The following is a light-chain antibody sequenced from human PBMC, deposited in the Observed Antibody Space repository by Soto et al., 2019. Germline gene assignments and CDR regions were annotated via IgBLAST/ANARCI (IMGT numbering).Light chain of an antibody. CDR2: DVS. CDR3: QQRSNWIT. J-gene: IGKJ5*01. CDR1: QSITTW. Sequence: DIQMTQSPSTVSAYVGDSVTITCRASQSITTWLAWYQQRPGKAPKLLIYDVSSLQSGVPSRFSGSGSGTDFTLTISSLEPEDFAVYHCQQRSNWITFGQGTRLEI. V-gene: IGKV1-5*01.